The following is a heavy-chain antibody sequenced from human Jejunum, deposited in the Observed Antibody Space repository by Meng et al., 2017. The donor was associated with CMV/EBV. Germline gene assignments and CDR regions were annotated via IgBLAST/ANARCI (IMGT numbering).Heavy chain of an antibody. CDR1: GFIFSTYA. Sequence: QVQLAGSWGGVVQPGRSLRLSWAASGFIFSTYAMYWVRQAPGKGLEWVAIISYDGSNEYYADSVKGRFTVSRDNSKNTLYLQMNSLTVEDTAIYYCARDNNGDYWGQGTLVTVSS. CDR2: ISYDGSNE. J-gene: IGHJ4*02. CDR3: ARDNNGDY. D-gene: IGHD1-14*01. V-gene: IGHV3-30-3*01.